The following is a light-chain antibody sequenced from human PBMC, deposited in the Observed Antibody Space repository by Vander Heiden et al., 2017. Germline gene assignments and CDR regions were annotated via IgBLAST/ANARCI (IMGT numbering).Light chain of an antibody. J-gene: IGKJ1*01. V-gene: IGKV2-30*01. CDR3: MQGTNWPPT. CDR2: KVS. CDR1: QSLGFTDEVTY. Sequence: DVVLTQYPLSLPVRLGQPASISCRSSQSLGFTDEVTYLSWFQQRPGQAPRRLIYKVSGRDSGVPDRFSGSGSGTDFTLRISRVESEDVGFYYCMQGTNWPPTFGQGTKVEIK.